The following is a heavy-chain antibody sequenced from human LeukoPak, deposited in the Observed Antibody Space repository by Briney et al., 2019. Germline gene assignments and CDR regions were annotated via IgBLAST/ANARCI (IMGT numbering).Heavy chain of an antibody. D-gene: IGHD5-18*01. Sequence: PGGSLRLSCAASGFTFSSYWMHWVRQAPGKGLVWVSRINSDGSSTSYADSVRGRFTISRDNAKNTLYLQMNSLRAEDTAVYYCARRELMGYSYGLGAFNIWGQGTTVTVSS. J-gene: IGHJ3*02. CDR2: INSDGSST. CDR3: ARRELMGYSYGLGAFNI. V-gene: IGHV3-74*01. CDR1: GFTFSSYW.